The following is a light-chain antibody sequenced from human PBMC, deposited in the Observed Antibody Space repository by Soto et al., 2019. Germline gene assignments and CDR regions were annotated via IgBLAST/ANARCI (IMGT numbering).Light chain of an antibody. V-gene: IGKV1-5*01. CDR1: QSVSDW. J-gene: IGKJ1*01. CDR3: QQYNSYTWT. CDR2: DAS. Sequence: DIQMTQSPSTLSASVGDRVTITCRASQSVSDWLAWYQQKPGKAPKLLIYDASSLESAVPSRFSGSGSGTEFPLTISSLQPDDFATYYCQQYNSYTWTFGQGTNVEIK.